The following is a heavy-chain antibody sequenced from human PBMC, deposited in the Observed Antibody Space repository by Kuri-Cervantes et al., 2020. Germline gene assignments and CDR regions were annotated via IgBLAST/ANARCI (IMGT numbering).Heavy chain of an antibody. V-gene: IGHV3-33*01. CDR2: IWYDGSNK. CDR1: GFTFSSYG. CDR3: ARDRYDSSGYLFDY. D-gene: IGHD3-22*01. J-gene: IGHJ4*02. Sequence: GESLKISCAASGFTFSSYGMHWVRQAPGKGLEWVAVIWYDGSNKYYADSVKVRFTISRDNSKNTLYLQMNSLRAEDTAVYYCARDRYDSSGYLFDYWGQGTRVTCSS.